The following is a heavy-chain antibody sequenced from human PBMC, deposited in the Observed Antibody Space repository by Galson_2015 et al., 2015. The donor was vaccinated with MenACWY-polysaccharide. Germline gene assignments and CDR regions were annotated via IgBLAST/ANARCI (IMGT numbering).Heavy chain of an antibody. CDR1: DYSIRSGYF. J-gene: IGHJ1*01. V-gene: IGHV4-38-2*01. Sequence: SETLSLTCAVSDYSIRSGYFWGWIRQSPGKGLEWIGYIYYSGRTNYSPSLKSRATVSLDTSKNQFSLKLSFVTAADTAVYYCASLPLGNCGSVSCYGYFHHWGQGTLVTVSS. CDR3: ASLPLGNCGSVSCYGYFHH. CDR2: IYYSGRT. D-gene: IGHD2-2*01.